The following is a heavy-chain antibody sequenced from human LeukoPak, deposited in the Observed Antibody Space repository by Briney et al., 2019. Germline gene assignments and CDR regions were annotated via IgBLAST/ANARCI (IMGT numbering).Heavy chain of an antibody. D-gene: IGHD3-10*01. J-gene: IGHJ4*02. V-gene: IGHV4-39*01. CDR1: GGSISSSSYY. CDR3: ARQGSYYYGSGTYYNGHFDY. Sequence: SETLSLTCTVSGGSISSSSYYWGWIRQPPGKGLEWIGSVYYSGSTFYNPSLKSRVTISVDTSKNQFSLKLSSVTAADTAVYYCARQGSYYYGSGTYYNGHFDYWAQGTLVTVSS. CDR2: VYYSGST.